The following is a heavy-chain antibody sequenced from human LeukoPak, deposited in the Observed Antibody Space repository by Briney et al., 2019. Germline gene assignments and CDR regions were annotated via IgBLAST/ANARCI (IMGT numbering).Heavy chain of an antibody. CDR3: ARSRRLAVAGPSGYYYYYYMDV. Sequence: SETLSLTRAVYGGSFSDYYWSWIRQPPGKGLEWIGEINHSGSTNYNPSLKSRVTISVDTSKNQFSLKLSSVTAADTAVYYCARSRRLAVAGPSGYYYYYYMDVWGKGTTVTVSS. CDR1: GGSFSDYY. V-gene: IGHV4-34*01. CDR2: INHSGST. D-gene: IGHD6-19*01. J-gene: IGHJ6*03.